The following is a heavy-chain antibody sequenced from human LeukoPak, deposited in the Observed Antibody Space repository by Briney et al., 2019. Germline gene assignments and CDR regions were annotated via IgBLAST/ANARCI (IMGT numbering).Heavy chain of an antibody. Sequence: PGGSLRLSCGASGFTFSIYSMNWVRQGPGKGLEWVSFISSSSKTIYYADSVKGRFTISRDNAKNALHLQMNTLRADDTAVYYCARDLGRGHAFDIWGQGTMVTVSS. CDR2: ISSSSKTI. J-gene: IGHJ3*02. V-gene: IGHV3-48*01. CDR3: ARDLGRGHAFDI. CDR1: GFTFSIYS. D-gene: IGHD7-27*01.